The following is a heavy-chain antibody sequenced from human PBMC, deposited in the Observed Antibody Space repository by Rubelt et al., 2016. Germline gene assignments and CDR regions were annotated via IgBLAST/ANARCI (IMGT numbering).Heavy chain of an antibody. J-gene: IGHJ4*02. CDR3: ARVTRGYSYGNY. V-gene: IGHV4-34*01. CDR2: INHSGGT. Sequence: GWIGEINHSGGTNYNPSLKSRVSISIDTSKNQFSLNLSSVTAADTAVYYCARVTRGYSYGNYWGQGTLVTVSS. D-gene: IGHD5-18*01.